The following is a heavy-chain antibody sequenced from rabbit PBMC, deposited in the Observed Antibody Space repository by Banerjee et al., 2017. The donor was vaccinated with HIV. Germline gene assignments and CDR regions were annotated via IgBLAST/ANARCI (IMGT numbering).Heavy chain of an antibody. D-gene: IGHD1-1*01. Sequence: QQQLEESGGGLVQPEGSLTLTCTASGFSFSSSDAMCWVRQAPGKGLEWIACIGAGSSGSTYYATWAKGRFTISKTSSTTVTLQMTTLTAADTATYFCAREGADSSGYNLWGPGTLVTVS. CDR3: AREGADSSGYNL. CDR1: GFSFSSSDA. J-gene: IGHJ4*01. CDR2: IGAGSSGST. V-gene: IGHV1S45*01.